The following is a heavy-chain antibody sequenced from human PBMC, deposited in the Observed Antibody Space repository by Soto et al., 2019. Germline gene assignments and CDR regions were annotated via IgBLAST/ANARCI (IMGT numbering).Heavy chain of an antibody. CDR3: ARGLQSRFGGYKGHGYHGMDV. CDR1: GGSFTDYY. J-gene: IGHJ6*02. CDR2: TDHSGST. D-gene: IGHD5-12*01. V-gene: IGHV4-34*01. Sequence: QVQLQQWGAGLLKPSETLSLTCAVQGGSFTDYYWSWVRQPPGKGLEWIGETDHSGSTIYNPSLKSRVTISVDMSKRQFSLALTSVTAADTAVDYCARGLQSRFGGYKGHGYHGMDVWGQGTTVTVSS.